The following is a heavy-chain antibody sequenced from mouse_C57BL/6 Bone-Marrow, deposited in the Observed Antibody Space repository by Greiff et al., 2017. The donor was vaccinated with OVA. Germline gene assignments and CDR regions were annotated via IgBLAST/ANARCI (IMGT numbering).Heavy chain of an antibody. CDR2: IDPEDGDT. CDR1: GFNIKDYY. V-gene: IGHV14-1*01. D-gene: IGHD2-1*01. Sequence: EVQLQQSGAELVRPGASVKLSCTASGFNIKDYYMHWVKQRPEQGLEWIGRIDPEDGDTAYAPKFQGKATMTADTSSNTAYLQLSSLTSEDTAVYYCTTGGYYGNYVGFDYWGQGTTLTVSS. CDR3: TTGGYYGNYVGFDY. J-gene: IGHJ2*01.